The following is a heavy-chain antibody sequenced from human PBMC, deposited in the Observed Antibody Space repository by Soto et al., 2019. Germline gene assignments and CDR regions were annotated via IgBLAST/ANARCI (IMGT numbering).Heavy chain of an antibody. V-gene: IGHV4-31*03. J-gene: IGHJ6*03. Sequence: QVQLQESGPGLVKPSQTLSLTCTVSGGSISSGGYYWSWIRQHPGKGLEWIGYIYYSGSTYYNPSLKRRVTIAVDTSKNQFSLKLSSVTAADTAVYYCAREYCSSTSCSTYYMDVWGKGTTVTVSS. D-gene: IGHD2-2*01. CDR3: AREYCSSTSCSTYYMDV. CDR1: GGSISSGGYY. CDR2: IYYSGST.